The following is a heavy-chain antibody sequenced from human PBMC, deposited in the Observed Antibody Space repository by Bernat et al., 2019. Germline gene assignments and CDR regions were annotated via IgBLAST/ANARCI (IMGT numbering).Heavy chain of an antibody. CDR2: IKTKITGGAT. CDR1: GFTFSNAW. J-gene: IGHJ1*01. V-gene: IGHV3-15*01. CDR3: STDEGGYLRH. Sequence: EVQLVESGGGLVKPGGSLRLSCAASGFTFSNAWMSWVRQAPGKGLEWVGRIKTKITGGATDCAAPVKGRFTISRDDSNNTLWLQMNSLKTEDTAVYYCSTDEGGYLRHWGQGNLVTVSS. D-gene: IGHD3-16*01.